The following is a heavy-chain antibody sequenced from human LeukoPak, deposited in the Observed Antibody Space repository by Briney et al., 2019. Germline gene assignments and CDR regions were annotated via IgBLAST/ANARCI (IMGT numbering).Heavy chain of an antibody. D-gene: IGHD1-26*01. V-gene: IGHV3-30*02. CDR2: IRYDGSNK. CDR1: GFTFSSFG. Sequence: PGGSLRLSCAASGFTFSSFGMHWVRQAPGKGLEWVAFIRYDGSNKWYADSVKGRFTISRDNAKNSLYLQMNSLRAEDTAVYYCATDSRIVGATGASDIWGQGTMVTVSS. J-gene: IGHJ3*02. CDR3: ATDSRIVGATGASDI.